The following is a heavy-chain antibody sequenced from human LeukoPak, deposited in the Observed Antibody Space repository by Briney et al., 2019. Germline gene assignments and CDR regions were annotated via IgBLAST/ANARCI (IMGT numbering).Heavy chain of an antibody. CDR2: IYHSGST. CDR1: GGSISSYY. Sequence: SETLSLTCTVSGGSISSYYWSWIRQPPGKGLEWIGSIYHSGSTYYNPSLKSRVTISVDTSKNQFSLKLSSVTAADTAVYYCARFRWDAFDYWGQGTLVTVSS. D-gene: IGHD1-26*01. J-gene: IGHJ4*02. V-gene: IGHV4-59*12. CDR3: ARFRWDAFDY.